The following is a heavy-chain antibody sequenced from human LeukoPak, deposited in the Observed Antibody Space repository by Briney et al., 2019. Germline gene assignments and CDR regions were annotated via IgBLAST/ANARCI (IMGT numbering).Heavy chain of an antibody. CDR1: GFTFSSYG. V-gene: IGHV3-30*18. CDR2: IPYDGSNK. CDR3: AKRGSIFGKKNWFDP. J-gene: IGHJ5*02. D-gene: IGHD3-10*02. Sequence: GGSLRLSCAASGFTFSSYGMHWVRQAPGKGLEWVAVIPYDGSNKYYADSVKGRFTISRDNSKNTLYLQMNSLRAEDTAVYYCAKRGSIFGKKNWFDPWGQGTLVTVSS.